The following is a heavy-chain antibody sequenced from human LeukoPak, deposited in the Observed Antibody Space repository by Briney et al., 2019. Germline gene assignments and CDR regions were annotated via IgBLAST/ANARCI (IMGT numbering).Heavy chain of an antibody. V-gene: IGHV3-30*01. CDR3: AREEMADAFDI. CDR1: GFTFSSYA. D-gene: IGHD5-24*01. J-gene: IGHJ3*02. Sequence: GGSLRLSCAASGFTFSSYAMHWVRQAPGKGLEWVAVISYDGSNKYYADSVKGRFTISRDNSKNTLYLQLNSLRAEDTAVYYCAREEMADAFDIWGQGTMVTVSS. CDR2: ISYDGSNK.